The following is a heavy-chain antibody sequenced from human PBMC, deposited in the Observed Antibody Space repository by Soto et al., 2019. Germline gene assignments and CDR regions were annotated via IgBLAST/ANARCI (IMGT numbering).Heavy chain of an antibody. D-gene: IGHD4-4*01. Sequence: GGSLRLSCAASGFTFSSYAMHWVRQAPGKGLEWVAVISYDGSNKYYADSVKGRFTISRDNSKNTLYLQMNSLRAEDTAVYYCARDMGHMTTVTTPSDYYYYGMDVWGQGTTVTVSS. CDR2: ISYDGSNK. V-gene: IGHV3-30-3*01. CDR1: GFTFSSYA. CDR3: ARDMGHMTTVTTPSDYYYYGMDV. J-gene: IGHJ6*02.